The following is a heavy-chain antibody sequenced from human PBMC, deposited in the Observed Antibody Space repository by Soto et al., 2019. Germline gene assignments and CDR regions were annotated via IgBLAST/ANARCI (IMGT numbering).Heavy chain of an antibody. J-gene: IGHJ4*02. D-gene: IGHD5-12*01. CDR1: GFTFNNYA. CDR3: ASDGVDIVATIQLDY. V-gene: IGHV3-30-3*01. CDR2: ISYDGSNK. Sequence: QVQLVESGGGVVQPGRSLRLSCAASGFTFNNYAMNWVRQAPGKGLEWVAVISYDGSNKYYADSVKGRLTISRDNSKNTRYLQMNSLRAEDTAVYYCASDGVDIVATIQLDYWGQGTLVTVSS.